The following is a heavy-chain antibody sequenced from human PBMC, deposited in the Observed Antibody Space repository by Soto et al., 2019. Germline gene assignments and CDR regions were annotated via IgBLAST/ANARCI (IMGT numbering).Heavy chain of an antibody. Sequence: GGSLRLSCAASGFIFGDYEMNWVRQAPGKGLEWIAHISFSGSTIYYADSVKGRLSISRDNSNNFLYLQLSGLRADDSAVYYCTRGAGFFYGVDVWGLGTTVTVSS. D-gene: IGHD3-10*01. CDR2: ISFSGSTI. J-gene: IGHJ6*02. CDR1: GFIFGDYE. V-gene: IGHV3-48*03. CDR3: TRGAGFFYGVDV.